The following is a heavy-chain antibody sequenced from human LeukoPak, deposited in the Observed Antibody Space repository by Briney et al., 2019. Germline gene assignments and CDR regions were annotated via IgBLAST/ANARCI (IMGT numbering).Heavy chain of an antibody. CDR1: GYTFASYG. Sequence: ASVKVSCKASGYTFASYGISWVRQAPGQGLEWMGWISAYNGNTNYAQKLQGRVTMTTDTSTSTAYMELRSLRSDDTAVYYCARDRSSGWYGDYYYYYMDAWGKGTTVTISS. V-gene: IGHV1-18*01. CDR2: ISAYNGNT. D-gene: IGHD6-19*01. CDR3: ARDRSSGWYGDYYYYYMDA. J-gene: IGHJ6*03.